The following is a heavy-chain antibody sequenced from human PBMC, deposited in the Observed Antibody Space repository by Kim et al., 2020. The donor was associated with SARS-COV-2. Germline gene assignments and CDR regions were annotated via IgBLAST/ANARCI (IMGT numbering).Heavy chain of an antibody. CDR3: AHSDYDYVWGTYRPPYYFDS. D-gene: IGHD3-16*02. V-gene: IGHV2-5*02. J-gene: IGHJ4*02. CDR1: GFFFSSSGVG. CDR2: IYWDDDK. Sequence: SGPTLVNPTQTLSLTCTFSGFFFSSSGVGVGWIRQPPGKALEWLALIYWDDDKRYRPSLKSRLTITKDPSKNQVVLTMTNMDPVDTGTYYCAHSDYDYVWGTYRPPYYFDSWGQGALVTVSS.